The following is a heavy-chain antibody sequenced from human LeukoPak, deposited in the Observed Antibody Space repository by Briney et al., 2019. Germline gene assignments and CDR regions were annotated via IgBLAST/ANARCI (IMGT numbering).Heavy chain of an antibody. D-gene: IGHD3-16*01. CDR2: INPNSGGT. J-gene: IGHJ4*02. Sequence: ASVKVSCKASGYTFSGYYMHWVRQAPGQGLEWMGWINPNSGGTKYVQKFQGRVTMTRDTSISTAYVELSRLRSDDTAVYYCASGSLASYFDHWGQGTLVTVPS. CDR3: ASGSLASYFDH. CDR1: GYTFSGYY. V-gene: IGHV1-2*02.